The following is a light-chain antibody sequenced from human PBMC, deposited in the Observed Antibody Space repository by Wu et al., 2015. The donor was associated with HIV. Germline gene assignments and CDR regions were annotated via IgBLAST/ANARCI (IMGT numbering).Light chain of an antibody. CDR1: QSVTRW. J-gene: IGKJ2*03. CDR3: QQYSDYSPYS. V-gene: IGKV1-5*03. Sequence: DIQMTQSPSTLSASVGDTVTITCRASQSVTRWLAWYQQKPGQAPNLLIYKASTLESGVPSRFSGSGAGTEFTLTISSLQPDDFATYYCQQYSDYSPYSFGQGTKLEIK. CDR2: KAS.